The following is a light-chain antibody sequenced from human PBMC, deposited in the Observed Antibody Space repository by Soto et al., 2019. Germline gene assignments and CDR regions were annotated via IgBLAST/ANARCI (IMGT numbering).Light chain of an antibody. Sequence: EIVLTQSPGTLSLSPGERATLSCRASQSVSSNYFAWYQQKPGQAPRLLIYGASSRATGIPDRLSGSGSGTDFTLTISRLEPEDFAVYYCQQYGSSLSITFGQGTRLEIK. V-gene: IGKV3-20*01. J-gene: IGKJ5*01. CDR2: GAS. CDR3: QQYGSSLSIT. CDR1: QSVSSNY.